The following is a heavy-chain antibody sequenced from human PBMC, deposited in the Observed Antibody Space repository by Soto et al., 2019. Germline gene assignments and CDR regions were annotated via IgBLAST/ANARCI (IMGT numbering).Heavy chain of an antibody. J-gene: IGHJ5*02. D-gene: IGHD3-22*01. Sequence: QVQLQESGPGLVKPSQTLSLTCTVSGGSISSGDYYWSWIRQPPGKGLEGIGYIFYGGSTYYNPSLKRRGTISVDRSKNHFSLKLSSMTAADTAVYYCAGTYYYTGSGIDPWGQGTLVTVSS. CDR1: GGSISSGDYY. CDR3: AGTYYYTGSGIDP. V-gene: IGHV4-30-4*01. CDR2: IFYGGST.